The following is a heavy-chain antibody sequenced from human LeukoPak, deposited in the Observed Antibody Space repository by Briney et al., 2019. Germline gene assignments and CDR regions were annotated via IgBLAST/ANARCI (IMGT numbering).Heavy chain of an antibody. CDR3: ASLMSGYGPRRLDY. D-gene: IGHD3-3*01. J-gene: IGHJ4*02. CDR1: GFTFSSYS. CDR2: ISSSSSYI. Sequence: PGGSLRLSCAASGFTFSSYSMNWVRQAPGKELEWVSSISSSSSYIYYADSVKGRFTISRDNAKNSLYLQMNSLRAEDTAVYYCASLMSGYGPRRLDYWGQGTLVTVSS. V-gene: IGHV3-21*01.